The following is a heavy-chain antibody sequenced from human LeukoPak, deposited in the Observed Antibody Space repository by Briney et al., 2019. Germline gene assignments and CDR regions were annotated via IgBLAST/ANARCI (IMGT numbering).Heavy chain of an antibody. Sequence: GGSLRLSCAASGFTFSRYWMHWVRQAPGKGLMWVSRISPDGSTTLYADSVKGRFTISRDNAKNTLYLQMNSLGAEDTAVYYCTTVLSSNRYNLCDYWGRGTLVTVSS. D-gene: IGHD6-13*01. CDR1: GFTFSRYW. CDR2: ISPDGSTT. V-gene: IGHV3-74*03. J-gene: IGHJ4*02. CDR3: TTVLSSNRYNLCDY.